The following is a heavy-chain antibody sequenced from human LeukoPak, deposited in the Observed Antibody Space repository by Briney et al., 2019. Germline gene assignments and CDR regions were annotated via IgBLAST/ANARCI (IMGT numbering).Heavy chain of an antibody. J-gene: IGHJ4*02. V-gene: IGHV3-21*01. CDR2: ISSSSTYI. CDR3: ARVIVSVAALSGEGVDY. D-gene: IGHD6-19*01. Sequence: GGSLRLSCTTSGFTLSNYYMNWVRQAPGKGLEFVSSISSSSTYIYYADSVKGRFTISRDNAKNSLYLRMNSLRAEDTAVYYCARVIVSVAALSGEGVDYWGQGTLVTVSS. CDR1: GFTLSNYY.